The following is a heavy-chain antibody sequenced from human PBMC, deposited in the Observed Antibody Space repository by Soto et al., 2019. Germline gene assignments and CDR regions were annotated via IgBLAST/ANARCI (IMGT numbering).Heavy chain of an antibody. V-gene: IGHV1-24*01. CDR3: ATGRAYCGDDCYHYFDT. Sequence: ASVKVSCKVSGYTLTELSMHWVRQAPGKGLEWMGGFDPEDGETIYAQKFQGRVTMTEDTSTDTAYMELSSLRSEDTAVYYCATGRAYCGDDCYHYFDTWGQGALLTISS. CDR2: FDPEDGET. D-gene: IGHD2-21*02. CDR1: GYTLTELS. J-gene: IGHJ4*02.